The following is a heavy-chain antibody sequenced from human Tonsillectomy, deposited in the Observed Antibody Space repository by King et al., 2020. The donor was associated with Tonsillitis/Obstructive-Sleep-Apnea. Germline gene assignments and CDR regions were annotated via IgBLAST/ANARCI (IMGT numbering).Heavy chain of an antibody. J-gene: IGHJ4*02. D-gene: IGHD3-3*01. V-gene: IGHV1-69*01. Sequence: MQLVQSGAEVKKPGSSVKVSCKASGGTFSTYAISWVRQAPGQGLEWMGGIIPVFGTPDYAQNFQGRVTITADESTSTAYMELSNLRSEDTAVYYCVRGNNGAGQYYDTFDSWGQGTLVTVSS. CDR3: VRGNNGAGQYYDTFDS. CDR1: GGTFSTYA. CDR2: IIPVFGTP.